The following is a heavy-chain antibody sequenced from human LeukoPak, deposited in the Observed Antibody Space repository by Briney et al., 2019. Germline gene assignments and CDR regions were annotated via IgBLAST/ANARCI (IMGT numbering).Heavy chain of an antibody. J-gene: IGHJ6*02. CDR2: FSAYNGNT. CDR3: ARSSSSTSPVHYYGMDV. V-gene: IGHV1-18*01. CDR1: GYTFTSYG. Sequence: ASVKVSCKASGYTFTSYGISWVRRAPGQGLEWMGWFSAYNGNTNYAQKLQGRVTMTTDTSTSTAYMELRSLRSDDTAVYYCARSSSSTSPVHYYGMDVWGQGTTVTVSS. D-gene: IGHD2-2*01.